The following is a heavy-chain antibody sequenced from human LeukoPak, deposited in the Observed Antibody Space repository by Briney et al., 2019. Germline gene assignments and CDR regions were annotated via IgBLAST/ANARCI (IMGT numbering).Heavy chain of an antibody. CDR1: GYTFTSFG. CDR3: ARGGFGELSFWFDP. J-gene: IGHJ5*02. CDR2: ISTYKRNI. D-gene: IGHD3-10*01. Sequence: ASVKVSCKASGYTFTSFGISWVRQAPGQGLEWLGWISTYKRNIIYAQKLQGRVTMTTDTSTSTAYMELSSLRSEDTAVYYCARGGFGELSFWFDPWGQGTLVTVSS. V-gene: IGHV1-18*01.